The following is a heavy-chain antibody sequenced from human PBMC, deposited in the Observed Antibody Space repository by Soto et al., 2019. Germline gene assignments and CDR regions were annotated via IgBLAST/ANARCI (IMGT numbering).Heavy chain of an antibody. V-gene: IGHV2-26*01. D-gene: IGHD3-3*01. CDR1: GFSLSNARMG. CDR3: ARIIGYDFWSGYYTNGYCYGMDV. J-gene: IGHJ6*02. CDR2: IFSNDEK. Sequence: QVTLKESGPVLVKPTETLTLTCTVSGFSLSNARMGVSWIRQPPGKALEWLAHIFSNDEKSYRTSLKSRLTISKDTSKSQVVLTMTTMDPVDTATYYCARIIGYDFWSGYYTNGYCYGMDVWGQGTTVTVSS.